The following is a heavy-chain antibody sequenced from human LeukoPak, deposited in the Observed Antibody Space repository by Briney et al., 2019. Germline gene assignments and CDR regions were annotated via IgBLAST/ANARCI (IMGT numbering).Heavy chain of an antibody. Sequence: GASVKLSCKASGYTFTGYYMHWVRQAPGQGLEWMGWINPNSGGTNYAQKLKGRVTMTRDTSISTAYMEMSRLRSDDTAVYYCARDAESNAYGRGDCYAYYYMDVWGKGTTVTISS. CDR2: INPNSGGT. V-gene: IGHV1-2*02. J-gene: IGHJ6*03. D-gene: IGHD2-21*02. CDR3: ARDAESNAYGRGDCYAYYYMDV. CDR1: GYTFTGYY.